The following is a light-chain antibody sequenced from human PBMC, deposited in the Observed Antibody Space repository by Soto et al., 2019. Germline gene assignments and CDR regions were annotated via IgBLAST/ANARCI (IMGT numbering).Light chain of an antibody. CDR3: SSYAGSNNYV. Sequence: QSALTQPPSASGSPGQSVTISCTGTSSDVGGYNYVSWYQQHPGKAPKLMIYEVSKRPSGVPDRFSGSKSGNTASLTVSGLQAEVEADYYCSSYAGSNNYVFGTGIKVT. CDR1: SSDVGGYNY. J-gene: IGLJ1*01. CDR2: EVS. V-gene: IGLV2-8*01.